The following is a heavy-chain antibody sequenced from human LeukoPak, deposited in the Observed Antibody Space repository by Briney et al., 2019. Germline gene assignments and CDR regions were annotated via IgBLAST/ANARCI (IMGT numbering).Heavy chain of an antibody. CDR2: IFYSGST. CDR1: VGSISTSNYY. V-gene: IGHV4-39*07. J-gene: IGHJ2*01. D-gene: IGHD3-16*02. Sequence: PSETLSLTCTVSVGSISTSNYYWGWIRQPPGKGLEWIGNIFYSGSTYYSPSLRSRVTISLDTSRNQFSLKLNSVTAADTAVYYCASGSSGYWYFDLWGRGTLVTVSS. CDR3: ASGSSGYWYFDL.